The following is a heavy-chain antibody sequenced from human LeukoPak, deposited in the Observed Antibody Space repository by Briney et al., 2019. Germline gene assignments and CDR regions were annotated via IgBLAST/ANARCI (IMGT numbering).Heavy chain of an antibody. CDR2: TSYDGSNK. J-gene: IGHJ4*02. V-gene: IGHV3-30*04. CDR3: ARDVVVAMVRGGGGNYFDY. CDR1: GFTFSSYA. D-gene: IGHD3-10*01. Sequence: GRSLRLSCAASGFTFSSYALHGVRQGPGKGLEWVAATSYDGSNKYYADSVKGRFTISRDNSKNTLYLQMNSLRAEDTAVYYCARDVVVAMVRGGGGNYFDYWGRGTLVTVSS.